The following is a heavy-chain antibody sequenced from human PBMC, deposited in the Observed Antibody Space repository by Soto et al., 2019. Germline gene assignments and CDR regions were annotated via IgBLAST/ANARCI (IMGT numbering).Heavy chain of an antibody. J-gene: IGHJ4*02. CDR2: IYYSGNT. CDR3: ARQGYYSTKTYPPSRF. D-gene: IGHD4-4*01. V-gene: IGHV4-39*01. Sequence: QLQLQESGPGLVKPSETLSLTCTVSGGSISSSDYYWGWIRQPPGKGLEWIGSIYYSGNTYYNPSLKIRVTISVDTSKNQFSLKLNSVTAADTAVYYCARQGYYSTKTYPPSRFWGQGTLVTVSS. CDR1: GGSISSSDYY.